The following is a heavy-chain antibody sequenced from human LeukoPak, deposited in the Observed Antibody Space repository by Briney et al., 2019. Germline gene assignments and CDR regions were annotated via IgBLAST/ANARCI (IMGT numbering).Heavy chain of an antibody. CDR1: GGSITPSDFA. Sequence: SETLSLTCTVSGGSITPSDFAWPWIRHPPGQGFEWIATISSSGKAYYYPSLMSRVTISVDTSKNQFSLDVTSVTAADTGLFYCARFKGGTGFDYWGRGILVIVS. V-gene: IGHV4-39*01. D-gene: IGHD1-26*01. CDR2: ISSSGKA. J-gene: IGHJ4*02. CDR3: ARFKGGTGFDY.